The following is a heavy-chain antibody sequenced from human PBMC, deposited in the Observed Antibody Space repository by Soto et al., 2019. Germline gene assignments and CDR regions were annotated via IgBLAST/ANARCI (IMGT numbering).Heavy chain of an antibody. Sequence: SETLSLTCAVSGDSISSGGYSCSWIRQPPGKGLEWIGYIYQSGSAFYNPSLKSRATISVDTSKNHFSLKLSSLTAADTAVYYCARGDSTVTSASQQFDYWGPGTLVTVSS. CDR2: IYQSGSA. J-gene: IGHJ4*02. D-gene: IGHD4-17*01. CDR3: ARGDSTVTSASQQFDY. CDR1: GDSISSGGYS. V-gene: IGHV4-30-2*01.